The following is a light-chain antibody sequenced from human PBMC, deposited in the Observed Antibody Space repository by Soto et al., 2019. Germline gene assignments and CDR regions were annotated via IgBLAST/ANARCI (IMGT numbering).Light chain of an antibody. Sequence: EIVLTQSPATLSLSPGERATLSCRASQSVSSYLAWYQQKPGQAPRLLIYDASNRATVIPARFSGSGSGTDFTLTISSLEPEDFAVYYCKQRSNWPPMYTFGQGTELEIK. J-gene: IGKJ2*01. V-gene: IGKV3-11*01. CDR3: KQRSNWPPMYT. CDR2: DAS. CDR1: QSVSSY.